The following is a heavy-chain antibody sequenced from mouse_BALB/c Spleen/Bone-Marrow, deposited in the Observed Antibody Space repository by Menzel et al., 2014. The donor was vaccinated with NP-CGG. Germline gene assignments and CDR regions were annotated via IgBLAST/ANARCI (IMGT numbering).Heavy chain of an antibody. Sequence: VQLQQSGPGLVAPSQSLSIPCTVSGFSLTSYGLHWVRQPPGKGLEWLGVIWAGGSTNYNSALMSRLSISRDNSKSQVFLKMNSLQTDDTAMYYCARSPQRTTMIGYWGQGTTLTVSS. CDR3: ARSPQRTTMIGY. J-gene: IGHJ2*01. CDR1: GFSLTSYG. V-gene: IGHV2-9*02. CDR2: IWAGGST. D-gene: IGHD2-1*01.